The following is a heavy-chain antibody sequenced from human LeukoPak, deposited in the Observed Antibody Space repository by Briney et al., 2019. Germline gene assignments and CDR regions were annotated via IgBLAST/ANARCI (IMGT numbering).Heavy chain of an antibody. D-gene: IGHD2/OR15-2a*01. CDR1: GFTFSDFA. V-gene: IGHV3-30*02. J-gene: IGHJ4*02. CDR3: AKDASRNREFDF. CDR2: IAFDGSNK. Sequence: GGSLRLSCAASGFTFSDFAMHWVRQAPGKGLEWVAFIAFDGSNKYYTESVKGRFTISRDNSKNTLYLQMSSLRAEDTAVYYCAKDASRNREFDFWGQGALVTVSS.